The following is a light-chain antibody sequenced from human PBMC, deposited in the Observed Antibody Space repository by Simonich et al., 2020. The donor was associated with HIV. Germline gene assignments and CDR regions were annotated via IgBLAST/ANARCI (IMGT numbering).Light chain of an antibody. CDR3: QQYNSYWWR. V-gene: IGKV1-5*03. Sequence: DIQMTQSPSTLSASVGDRVTITCQASQIISSWLAWYQQKPGKAPKLLIYKASSLESGVPSRFSGSGSGTEFTLTISSLQPDDFATYYCQQYNSYWWRFGQGTKVEIK. CDR1: QIISSW. J-gene: IGKJ1*01. CDR2: KAS.